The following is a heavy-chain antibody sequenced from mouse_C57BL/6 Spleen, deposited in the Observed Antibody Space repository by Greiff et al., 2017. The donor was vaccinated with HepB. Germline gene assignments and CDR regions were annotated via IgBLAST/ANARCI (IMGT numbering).Heavy chain of an antibody. CDR1: GFSFNTYA. Sequence: EVQGVESGGGLVQPKGSLKLSCAASGFSFNTYAMNWVRQAPGKGLEWVARIRSKSNNYATYYADSVKDRFTISRDDSESMLYLQMNNLKTEDTAMYYCVREGYDYDVGYYFDYWGQGTTLTVSS. CDR2: IRSKSNNYAT. V-gene: IGHV10-1*01. CDR3: VREGYDYDVGYYFDY. J-gene: IGHJ2*01. D-gene: IGHD2-4*01.